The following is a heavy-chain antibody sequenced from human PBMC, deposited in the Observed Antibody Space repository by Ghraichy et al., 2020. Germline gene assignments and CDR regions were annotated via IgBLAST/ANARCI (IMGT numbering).Heavy chain of an antibody. CDR1: GFTFSSYS. CDR3: ARSSVEYCSNNRCHFFDY. D-gene: IGHD2-2*01. CDR2: ISSSGSTI. J-gene: IGHJ4*02. V-gene: IGHV3-48*01. Sequence: GGSLRLSCAASGFTFSSYSMNWVRQAPGKGLEWVSYISSSGSTIYYADSVKGRFTISRDNAKNSLYLQMKSLRAEDTAVYYCARSSVEYCSNNRCHFFDYWGQGTLVTVSS.